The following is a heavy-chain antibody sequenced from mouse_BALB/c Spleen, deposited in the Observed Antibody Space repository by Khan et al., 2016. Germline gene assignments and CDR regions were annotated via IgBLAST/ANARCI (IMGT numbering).Heavy chain of an antibody. CDR2: IYPGGDYT. CDR3: ARRGGNYYYSMDY. CDR1: GYNFTNYW. V-gene: IGHV1-63*02. D-gene: IGHD2-1*01. Sequence: QVQLQQSGAELVRPGTSVKMSCKAAGYNFTNYWTGWVKQRPGHGLEWIGDIYPGGDYTEYNEKFKGKATLTADTSSTTVYMQFSSLTSEDSAIYYCARRGGNYYYSMDYWGQGTSVTVSS. J-gene: IGHJ4*01.